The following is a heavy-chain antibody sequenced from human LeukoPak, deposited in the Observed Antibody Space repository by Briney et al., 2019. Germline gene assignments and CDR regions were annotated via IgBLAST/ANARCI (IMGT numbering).Heavy chain of an antibody. CDR3: ARDKNYSSGWYAFDY. D-gene: IGHD6-19*01. J-gene: IGHJ4*02. CDR2: IYYSGST. Sequence: SETLSLTCTVSGGSISSSSYYWGWIRQPPGKGLEWIGSIYYSGSTYYNPSLKSRVTISVDTSKNQFSLKLSSVTAADTAVYYCARDKNYSSGWYAFDYWGQGTLVTVSS. CDR1: GGSISSSSYY. V-gene: IGHV4-39*07.